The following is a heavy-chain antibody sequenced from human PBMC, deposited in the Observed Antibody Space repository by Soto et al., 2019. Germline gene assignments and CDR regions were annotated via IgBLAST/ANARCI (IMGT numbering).Heavy chain of an antibody. Sequence: GGSLRLSCAASGFTFSSYAMSWVRQAPGKGLEWVSAISGSGGSTYYADSVKGRFTISRDNSKNTLYLQMNSLRAEDTAVYYCAKAGTLLGSPPKDFDYWGQGTLVTVSS. CDR1: GFTFSSYA. CDR3: AKAGTLLGSPPKDFDY. D-gene: IGHD3-10*01. V-gene: IGHV3-23*01. J-gene: IGHJ4*02. CDR2: ISGSGGST.